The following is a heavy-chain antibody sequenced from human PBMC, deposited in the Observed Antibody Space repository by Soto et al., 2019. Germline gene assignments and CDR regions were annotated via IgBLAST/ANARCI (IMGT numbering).Heavy chain of an antibody. Sequence: EVQLVESGGGLVKPGGSLRLSCAASGFTFSSYSMNWVRQAPGKGLEWVSSISSSSSYIYYADSVKGRFTISRDNAKNSMYLQMNSLRAEDTAVYYCARDRDYGSGSYYRYYYGMDVWGQGTTVTVSS. CDR3: ARDRDYGSGSYYRYYYGMDV. V-gene: IGHV3-21*01. CDR1: GFTFSSYS. D-gene: IGHD3-10*01. CDR2: ISSSSSYI. J-gene: IGHJ6*02.